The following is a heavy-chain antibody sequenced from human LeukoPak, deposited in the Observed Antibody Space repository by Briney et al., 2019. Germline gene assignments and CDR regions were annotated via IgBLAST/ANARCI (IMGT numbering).Heavy chain of an antibody. J-gene: IGHJ5*02. CDR2: IYDSGST. V-gene: IGHV4-39*01. D-gene: IGHD3-10*01. CDR1: GGSISSYY. Sequence: SETLSLTCTVSGGSISSYYYNWIRQPPGKGLEWIGSIYDSGSTYYNPSLKSRVTISVDTSKNQFSLKLNSVTAADTAVYYCARHYGPWGQGTLVTVSS. CDR3: ARHYGP.